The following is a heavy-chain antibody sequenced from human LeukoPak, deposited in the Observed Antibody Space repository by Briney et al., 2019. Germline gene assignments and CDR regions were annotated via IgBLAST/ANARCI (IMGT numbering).Heavy chain of an antibody. CDR2: IYSGGST. J-gene: IGHJ4*02. CDR3: ARSLWFGELLFDY. Sequence: GGSLRLSCAASGFTVSSNYMSWVRQAPGKGLEWVSVIYSGGSTYYADPVKGRFTISRDNSKNTLYLQMNSLRAEDTAVYYCARSLWFGELLFDYWGQGTLVTVSS. CDR1: GFTVSSNY. V-gene: IGHV3-66*01. D-gene: IGHD3-10*01.